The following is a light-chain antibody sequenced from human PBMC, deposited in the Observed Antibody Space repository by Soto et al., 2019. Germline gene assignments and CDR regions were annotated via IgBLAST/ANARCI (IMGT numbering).Light chain of an antibody. CDR1: QSISNW. CDR2: DAS. Sequence: DIQMTQSPSTLSASGGDRVTITCRASQSISNWLAWYQQKPGKAPKLLIYDASTLESGVPSRFSGSRSGTEFTLTISSLQPDDFATYYCQQYNSYSWTFGQGTKVDI. V-gene: IGKV1-5*01. J-gene: IGKJ1*01. CDR3: QQYNSYSWT.